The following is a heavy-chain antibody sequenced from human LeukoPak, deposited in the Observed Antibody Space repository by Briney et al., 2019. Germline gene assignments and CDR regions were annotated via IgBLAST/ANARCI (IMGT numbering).Heavy chain of an antibody. CDR3: TRYNNDHFDS. CDR2: IAYDGSRA. D-gene: IGHD1-14*01. V-gene: IGHV3-33*01. Sequence: PGGHLRLSCTGPGFTFRGNVLHWFRKTLGKGLEWVAVIAYDGSRAFYADSVKGRFTISREKSKNTTSVQMDDLRAEDTAVYYCTRYNNDHFDSWGQGTLVTVSS. CDR1: GFTFRGNV. J-gene: IGHJ4*02.